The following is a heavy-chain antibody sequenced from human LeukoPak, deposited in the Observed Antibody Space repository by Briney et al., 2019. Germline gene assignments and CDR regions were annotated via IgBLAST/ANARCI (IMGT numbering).Heavy chain of an antibody. D-gene: IGHD6-13*01. CDR2: MSDSGVSS. J-gene: IGHJ4*02. V-gene: IGHV3-23*01. CDR1: GFTFSSYA. CDR3: AKASAGSSWYLGDDY. Sequence: AGGSLRLSCAASGFTFSSYAMSWVRQAPGKGLEWVSGMSDSGVSSYYADSVKGRFTISRDNSKNTLYLQMNSLRADDTAVYYCAKASAGSSWYLGDDYWGQGTLVTVSS.